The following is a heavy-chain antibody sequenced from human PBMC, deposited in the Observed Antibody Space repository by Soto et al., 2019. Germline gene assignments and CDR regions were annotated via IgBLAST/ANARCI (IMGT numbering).Heavy chain of an antibody. D-gene: IGHD6-13*01. CDR2: IYSSGST. Sequence: AETLSLTCTVSGGSISSYYWSWIRQPPGKGLEWIGYIYSSGSTNYNPSLKSRITISVDTSKNQFSLKLSSVTAADTAVYYCARGGSSWLEYFQHWGQGTLVTVSS. CDR1: GGSISSYY. V-gene: IGHV4-59*01. CDR3: ARGGSSWLEYFQH. J-gene: IGHJ1*01.